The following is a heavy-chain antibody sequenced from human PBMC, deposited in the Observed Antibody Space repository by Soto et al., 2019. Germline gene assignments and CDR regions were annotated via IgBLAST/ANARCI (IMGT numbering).Heavy chain of an antibody. CDR3: AREVAATTYFDS. V-gene: IGHV4-4*02. CDR2: IDHRGST. Sequence: QVQLQESGPGLVKPSGTLSLTCAVSSGSISRSNWWRWVRQPPGKGLEWIGEIDHRGSTNYNPSLKSRVTMSVDKSKNQFSLKLSSVTAADTAVYFCAREVAATTYFDSWGQGTLVSVSS. J-gene: IGHJ4*02. CDR1: SGSISRSNW. D-gene: IGHD2-15*01.